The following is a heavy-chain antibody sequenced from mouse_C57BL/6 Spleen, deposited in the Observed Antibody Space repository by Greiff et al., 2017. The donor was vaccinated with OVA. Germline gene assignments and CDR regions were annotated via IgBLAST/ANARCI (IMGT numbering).Heavy chain of an antibody. D-gene: IGHD2-10*02. J-gene: IGHJ4*01. V-gene: IGHV1-82*01. Sequence: QVQLQQSGPELVKPGASVKISCKASGYAFSSSWMNWVKQRPGKGLEWIGRIYPGDGDTNYNGKFKGKATLTADKSSSTAYMQLSSLTSEDSAVYFCARIRYEYGAMDYWGQGTSVTVSS. CDR1: GYAFSSSW. CDR2: IYPGDGDT. CDR3: ARIRYEYGAMDY.